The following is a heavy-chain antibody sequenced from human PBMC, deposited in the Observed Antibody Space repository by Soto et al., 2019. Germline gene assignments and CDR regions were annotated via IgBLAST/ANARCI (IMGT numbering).Heavy chain of an antibody. Sequence: EVPLLESGGGLVQPGGSLRLSCAASGFTFSSYAMSWVRQAPGKGLEWVSAISGSGGSTYYADSVKGRFTISRDNSKNTLYLQMNSLRAEDTAVYYCAKEGSGSYFYYYYYGMDVWGQGTTVTVSS. CDR3: AKEGSGSYFYYYYYGMDV. CDR2: ISGSGGST. V-gene: IGHV3-23*01. J-gene: IGHJ6*02. D-gene: IGHD3-10*01. CDR1: GFTFSSYA.